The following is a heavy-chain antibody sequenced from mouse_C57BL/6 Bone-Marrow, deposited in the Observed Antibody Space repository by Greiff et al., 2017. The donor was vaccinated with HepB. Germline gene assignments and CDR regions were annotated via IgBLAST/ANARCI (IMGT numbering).Heavy chain of an antibody. V-gene: IGHV1-54*01. CDR2: INPGSGGT. J-gene: IGHJ2*01. CDR3: ARRVYDYDPYYFDY. CDR1: GYAFTNYL. D-gene: IGHD2-4*01. Sequence: QVQLQQSGAELVRPGPSVKVSCKASGYAFTNYLIEWVKQRPGQGLEWIGVINPGSGGTNYNEKFKGKATLTADKSSSTSYMQLSSLTSEDSAVYFCARRVYDYDPYYFDYWGQGTTLTVSS.